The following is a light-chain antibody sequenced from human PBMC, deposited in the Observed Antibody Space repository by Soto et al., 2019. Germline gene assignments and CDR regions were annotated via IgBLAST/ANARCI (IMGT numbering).Light chain of an antibody. J-gene: IGKJ3*01. CDR3: MQGTHWPS. CDR2: EVS. CDR1: QIVVYSDGKTD. V-gene: IGKV2-30*01. Sequence: MIQSPLCLPDTLLQRASVSCRSSQIVVYSDGKTDLNWFQQRPGQSPXXLMYEVSNRDSGVPDRLSGSGSGTDFTLKISRLEAEDVGVYYCMQGTHWPSFGPGTKVEIK.